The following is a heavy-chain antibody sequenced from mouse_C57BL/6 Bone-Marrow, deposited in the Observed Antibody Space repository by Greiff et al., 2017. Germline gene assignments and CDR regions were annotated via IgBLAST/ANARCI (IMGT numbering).Heavy chain of an antibody. V-gene: IGHV3-6*01. CDR3: ARDYGSSYGY. Sequence: EVQLQESGPGLVKPSQSLSLTCSVTGYSITSGYYWNWIRQFPGSKLEWMGYISYDGSNNYNPSLKNRISITRDTSKNQFFLKLNSVTTEDTATYYCARDYGSSYGYWGQGTTLTVSS. J-gene: IGHJ2*01. D-gene: IGHD1-1*01. CDR1: GYSITSGYY. CDR2: ISYDGSN.